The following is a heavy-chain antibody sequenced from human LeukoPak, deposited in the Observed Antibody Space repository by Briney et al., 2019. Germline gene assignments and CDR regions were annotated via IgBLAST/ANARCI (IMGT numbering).Heavy chain of an antibody. D-gene: IGHD4-17*01. CDR3: AKGGVYGDYVGDWFDP. V-gene: IGHV4-59*01. CDR1: GGSISSYY. J-gene: IGHJ5*02. CDR2: IYYSGST. Sequence: PSETLSLTCTVSGGSISSYYWSWIRQPPGKGLEWTGYIYYSGSTNYNPSLKSRVTISVDTSKNQFSLKLSSVTAADTAVYYCAKGGVYGDYVGDWFDPWGQGTLVTASS.